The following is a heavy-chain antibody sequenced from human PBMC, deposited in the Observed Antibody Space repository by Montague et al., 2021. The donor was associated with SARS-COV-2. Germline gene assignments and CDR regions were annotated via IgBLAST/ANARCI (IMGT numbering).Heavy chain of an antibody. CDR1: GGSISSSTYY. J-gene: IGHJ4*02. D-gene: IGHD5-12*01. CDR3: ARHGWGWLRLLRPFDY. Sequence: SETLSLTCTVSGGSISSSTYYWGWIHQPPGKGLEWIGGIYYSGSTYYNPSLKSRVTISVDTSKNQFSLKLSSVTAADTAVYYCARHGWGWLRLLRPFDYWGQGTLV. CDR2: IYYSGST. V-gene: IGHV4-39*01.